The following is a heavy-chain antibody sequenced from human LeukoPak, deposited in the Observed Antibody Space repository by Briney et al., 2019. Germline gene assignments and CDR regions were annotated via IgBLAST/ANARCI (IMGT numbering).Heavy chain of an antibody. V-gene: IGHV1-18*04. CDR2: ISAYNGNT. Sequence: GASVKVSCKASGYTFTGYYMHWVRQAPGQGLEWMGWISAYNGNTNYAQKLQGRVTMTTDTSTSTAYMELRSLRSDDTAVYYCARRYPRGAFDIWGQGTMVTVSS. CDR1: GYTFTGYY. D-gene: IGHD1-1*01. CDR3: ARRYPRGAFDI. J-gene: IGHJ3*02.